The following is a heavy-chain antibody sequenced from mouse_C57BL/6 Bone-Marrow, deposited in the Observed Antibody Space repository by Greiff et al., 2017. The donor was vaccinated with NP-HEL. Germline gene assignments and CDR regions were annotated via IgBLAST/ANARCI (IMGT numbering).Heavy chain of an antibody. D-gene: IGHD1-1*02. CDR3: TRGYGSYYYAMDY. J-gene: IGHJ4*01. CDR1: GYTFTDYE. V-gene: IGHV1-15*01. Sequence: SGAELVRPGASVTLSCKASGYTFTDYEMHWVKQTPVHGLEWIGAIDPETGGTAYNQKSKGKAILTADKSSSTAYMELRSLTSEDSAVYYCTRGYGSYYYAMDYWGQGTSVTVSS. CDR2: IDPETGGT.